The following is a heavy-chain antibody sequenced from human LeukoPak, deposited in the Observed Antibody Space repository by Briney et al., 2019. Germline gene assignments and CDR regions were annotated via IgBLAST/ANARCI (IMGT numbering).Heavy chain of an antibody. CDR1: GGSISSSSYY. CDR3: ARGRYDFWSGPSVFDP. J-gene: IGHJ5*02. Sequence: SETLSLTCTVSGGSISSSSYYWGWLRQPPGKGLEWIGSIYYSGSTYYNPSLKSRVTISVDTSKNQFSLKLSSVTAADTAVYYCARGRYDFWSGPSVFDPWGQGTLVTVSS. D-gene: IGHD3-3*01. CDR2: IYYSGST. V-gene: IGHV4-39*01.